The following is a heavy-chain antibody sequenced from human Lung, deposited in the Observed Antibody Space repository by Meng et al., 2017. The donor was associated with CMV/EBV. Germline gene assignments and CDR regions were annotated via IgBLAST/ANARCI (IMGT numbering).Heavy chain of an antibody. Sequence: QVQRQEAGPGVVKPSGTRSLTWAVSGGSISSSNWWSWVRQPPGKGLEWIGEIYHSGSTNYNPSLKSRVTISVDKSKNQFSLKLSSVTAADTAVYYCARVVTALWGYYFDYWGQGTLVTVSS. CDR3: ARVVTALWGYYFDY. V-gene: IGHV4-4*02. J-gene: IGHJ4*02. CDR2: IYHSGST. D-gene: IGHD2-21*02. CDR1: GGSISSSNW.